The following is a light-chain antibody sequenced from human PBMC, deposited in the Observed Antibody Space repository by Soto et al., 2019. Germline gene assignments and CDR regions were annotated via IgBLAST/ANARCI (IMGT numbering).Light chain of an antibody. CDR1: QGSSTY. Sequence: DIQLTQSPSFLSSSVGDRVTITCRASQGSSTYLGWYQQKPGKAPNLLIYAASTLQDGVPSRFSGSGSGTEFTLTISGLQPEDSATYYCQQLKSYPITFGQGTRLEIK. J-gene: IGKJ5*01. CDR2: AAS. CDR3: QQLKSYPIT. V-gene: IGKV1-9*01.